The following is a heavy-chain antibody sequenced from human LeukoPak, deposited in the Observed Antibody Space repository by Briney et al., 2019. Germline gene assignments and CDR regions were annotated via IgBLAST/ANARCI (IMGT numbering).Heavy chain of an antibody. J-gene: IGHJ1*01. Sequence: GGSLRPSCAASGFTVSSNYMNWVRQAPGKGLEWVSVLYSAGNTFYADSVKGRFTISRDNSKNTLYLQMNSLRAEDTAVYYCARGPGPVAGADEYFQHWGQGTLVIVSS. CDR1: GFTVSSNY. CDR2: LYSAGNT. CDR3: ARGPGPVAGADEYFQH. V-gene: IGHV3-66*01. D-gene: IGHD6-19*01.